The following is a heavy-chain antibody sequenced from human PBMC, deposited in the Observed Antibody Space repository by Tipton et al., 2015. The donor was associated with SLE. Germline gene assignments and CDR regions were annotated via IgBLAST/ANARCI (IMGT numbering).Heavy chain of an antibody. CDR2: IYYSGST. V-gene: IGHV4-31*03. CDR1: GGSISSGGYY. CDR3: ARGTNYDSSGYYSY. Sequence: TLSLTCTVSGGSISSGGYYWSWIRQHPGKGLEWIGYIYYSGSTNYNPPLKSRVTISVDTAKNQFSLKLSSVTAADTALYYCARGTNYDSSGYYSYWGQGTLVTVSS. D-gene: IGHD3-22*01. J-gene: IGHJ4*02.